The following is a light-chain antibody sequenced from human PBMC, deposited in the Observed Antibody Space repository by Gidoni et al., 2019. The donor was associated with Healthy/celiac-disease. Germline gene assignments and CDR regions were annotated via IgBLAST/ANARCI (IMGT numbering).Light chain of an antibody. V-gene: IGKV1-39*01. J-gene: IGKJ1*01. CDR3: QQSYSTPRWT. CDR1: QSISSY. CDR2: AES. Sequence: DIQLTPSPSSLSASVGDRVTITCRASQSISSYLNWYQQKPGKAPKLLIYAESSLQSGVPSRFSGSGSGTDFTLTISSLQPEDFATYYCQQSYSTPRWTFGQGTKVEIK.